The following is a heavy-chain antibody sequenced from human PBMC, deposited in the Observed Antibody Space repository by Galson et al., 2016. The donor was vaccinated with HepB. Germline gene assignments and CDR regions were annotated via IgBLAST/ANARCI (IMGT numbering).Heavy chain of an antibody. CDR2: IRANRRAI. CDR1: GFSFSDYS. Sequence: SLRLSCAASGFSFSDYSMNWVRQAPGKGLEWVSYIRANRRAIYYADSVKGRFTISRDDAYNSLYLQMNSLRDEDTAVYYCARVITSGFYVADYWGQGTLVTVSS. CDR3: ARVITSGFYVADY. J-gene: IGHJ4*02. V-gene: IGHV3-48*02. D-gene: IGHD6-19*01.